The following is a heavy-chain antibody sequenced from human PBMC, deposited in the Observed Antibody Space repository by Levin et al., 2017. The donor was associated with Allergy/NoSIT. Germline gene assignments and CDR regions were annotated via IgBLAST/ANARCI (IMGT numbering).Heavy chain of an antibody. J-gene: IGHJ4*02. D-gene: IGHD6-13*01. CDR1: GYTFTSYG. Sequence: PGESLKISCKASGYTFTSYGISWVRQAPGQGLEWMGWISAYNGNTNYAQKLQGRVTMTTDTSTSTAYMELRSLRSDDTAVYYCARALVIAAAADYWGQGTLVTVSS. CDR2: ISAYNGNT. CDR3: ARALVIAAAADY. V-gene: IGHV1-18*01.